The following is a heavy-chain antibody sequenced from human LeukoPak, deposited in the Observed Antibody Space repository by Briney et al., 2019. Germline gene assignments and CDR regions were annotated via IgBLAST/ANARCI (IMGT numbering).Heavy chain of an antibody. J-gene: IGHJ4*02. CDR3: ARDRLGVGYFDY. CDR1: GFTVSSNY. D-gene: IGHD3-16*01. V-gene: IGHV3-66*01. Sequence: GGSLRLSCAASGFTVSSNYMSWVRQAPGKGLEWVSVIYSGGSTYYADSVKGRFTISRDNSKNTLYLQMNSLRAEDTAVYYCARDRLGVGYFDYWGQGTLVTVSS. CDR2: IYSGGST.